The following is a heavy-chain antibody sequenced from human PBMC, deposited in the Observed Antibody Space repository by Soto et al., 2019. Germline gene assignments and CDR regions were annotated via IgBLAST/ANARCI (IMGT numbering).Heavy chain of an antibody. V-gene: IGHV3-23*01. J-gene: IGHJ6*03. CDR1: GFTFSSYA. CDR2: ISGSGGST. CDR3: AKYLRRITIFGVVNYYMDV. D-gene: IGHD3-3*01. Sequence: GGSLRLSCAASGFTFSSYAMSWVRQAPGKGLEWVSAISGSGGSTYYADSVKGRFTISRDNSKNTLYLQMNSLRAEDTAVYYCAKYLRRITIFGVVNYYMDVSGKGTTVTVSS.